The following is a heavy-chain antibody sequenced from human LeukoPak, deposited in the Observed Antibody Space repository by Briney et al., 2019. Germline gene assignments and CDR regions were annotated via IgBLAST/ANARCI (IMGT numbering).Heavy chain of an antibody. Sequence: GGSLRLSCAVSGLTFSTYSMTWVRQGPGKGLEWVSCIYNSGAKIFYADSVKGRFTISRDNSKNMLYLQMNSLSVEDTAVYYCAKDVAPDSGWDLDYWGQGTLVTVSS. V-gene: IGHV3-23*01. CDR1: GLTFSTYS. CDR3: AKDVAPDSGWDLDY. D-gene: IGHD6-19*01. CDR2: IYNSGAKI. J-gene: IGHJ4*02.